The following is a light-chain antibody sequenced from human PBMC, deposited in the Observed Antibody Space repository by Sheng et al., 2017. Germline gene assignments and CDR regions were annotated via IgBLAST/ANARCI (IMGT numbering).Light chain of an antibody. CDR1: QSVNSK. Sequence: EIVLTQSPGTLSLSPGERATLSCRASQSVNSKLAWYQQKPGQAPRLLIYGASTRATGIPARFSGSASGTDFTLTISCLQSEDFATYYCQQSYTFPLTFGGGTKVEMK. V-gene: IGKV3-15*01. J-gene: IGKJ4*01. CDR3: QQSYTFPLT. CDR2: GAS.